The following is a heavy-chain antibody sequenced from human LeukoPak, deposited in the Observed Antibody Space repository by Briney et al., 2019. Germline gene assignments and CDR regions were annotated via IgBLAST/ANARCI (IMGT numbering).Heavy chain of an antibody. CDR1: GFTFSSNY. CDR2: IYSGGST. CDR3: VGSGWYGEGDY. J-gene: IGHJ4*02. V-gene: IGHV3-66*01. Sequence: GGSLRLSCAASGFTFSSNYMSWVRQAPGKGLEWVSVIYSGGSTYYADSVKGRFTISRDNAKNSLYLQMNSLRAEDTAVYYCVGSGWYGEGDYWGQGTLVTVSS. D-gene: IGHD6-19*01.